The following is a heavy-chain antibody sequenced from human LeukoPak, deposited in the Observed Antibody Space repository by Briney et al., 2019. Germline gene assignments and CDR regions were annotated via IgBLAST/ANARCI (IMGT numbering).Heavy chain of an antibody. CDR3: ARDLIYYFDH. V-gene: IGHV3-30-3*01. D-gene: IGHD3-9*01. CDR1: GFTFSSYA. CDR2: ISYDGSNK. J-gene: IGHJ4*02. Sequence: GGSLRLSCAASGFTFSSYAMHWVRQAPGKGLEWVAVISYDGSNKYYADSVKGRFTISRDNSKNTLYLQMNSLRAEDTAVYYCARDLIYYFDHWGQGTLVTVSS.